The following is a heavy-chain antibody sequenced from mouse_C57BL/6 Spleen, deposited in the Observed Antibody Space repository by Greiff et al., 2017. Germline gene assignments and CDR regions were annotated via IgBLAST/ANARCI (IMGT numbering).Heavy chain of an antibody. CDR3: AKRSGYDDYAMDY. J-gene: IGHJ4*01. Sequence: VQLQQSGPGLVQPSQSLSITCTVSGFSLTRYGVHWVRQSPGKGLEWLGVIWRGGSTDYNAAFMSRLSITKDNSKSQVFFKMNSLQADDTAIYYCAKRSGYDDYAMDYWGQGTSVTVSS. V-gene: IGHV2-5*01. CDR2: IWRGGST. D-gene: IGHD2-2*01. CDR1: GFSLTRYG.